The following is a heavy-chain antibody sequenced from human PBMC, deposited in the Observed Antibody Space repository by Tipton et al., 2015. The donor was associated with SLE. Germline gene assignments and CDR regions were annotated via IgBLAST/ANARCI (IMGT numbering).Heavy chain of an antibody. D-gene: IGHD3-3*01. CDR1: GGSISSSSYY. CDR3: ARSISTGVSGYYAFDY. J-gene: IGHJ4*02. V-gene: IGHV4-39*07. CDR2: IYYSGST. Sequence: PGLVKPSETLSLTCTVSGGSISSSSYYWGWIRQPPGKGLEWIGSIYYSGSTNYNPSLKSRVTISVDTSKNQLSLKLSSVTAADTAVYYCARSISTGVSGYYAFDYWGQGTLVTVSS.